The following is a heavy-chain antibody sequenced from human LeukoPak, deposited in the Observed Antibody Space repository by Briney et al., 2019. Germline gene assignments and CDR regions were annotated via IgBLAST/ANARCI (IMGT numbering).Heavy chain of an antibody. CDR2: ISTSSTTI. CDR3: ARKGWFGQYYMDV. J-gene: IGHJ6*03. Sequence: GGSLRLSCAASGFTFSSYSMNWVRQAPGKGLEWVPYISTSSTTIYCADSVKGRFSISRDNAKNSLYLQMNSLRSEDTAVYYCARKGWFGQYYMDVWGKGTTVTVSS. D-gene: IGHD3-10*01. V-gene: IGHV3-48*01. CDR1: GFTFSSYS.